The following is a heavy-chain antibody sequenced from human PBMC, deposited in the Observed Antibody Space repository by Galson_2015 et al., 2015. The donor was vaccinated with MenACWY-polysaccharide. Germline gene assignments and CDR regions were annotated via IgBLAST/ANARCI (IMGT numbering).Heavy chain of an antibody. CDR1: GYTFTSYD. CDR3: ARGRRDTAVPGTAVFLFGN. J-gene: IGHJ4*02. D-gene: IGHD6-19*01. CDR2: MNPNSGNT. Sequence: SVKVSCKASGYTFTSYDINWVRQAAGQGLEWMGWMNPNSGNTGYAQKFQGRVTMTTDTSISTAYMELSSLTSEDTAVYYCARGRRDTAVPGTAVFLFGNWGQGTLVTVSS. V-gene: IGHV1-8*01.